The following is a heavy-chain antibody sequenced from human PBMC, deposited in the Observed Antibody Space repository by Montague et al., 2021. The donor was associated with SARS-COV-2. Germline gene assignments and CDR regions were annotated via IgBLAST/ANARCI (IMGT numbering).Heavy chain of an antibody. J-gene: IGHJ4*02. V-gene: IGHV3-30-3*01. D-gene: IGHD6-13*01. Sequence: SLRLSCAASGFTFSSYAMHWVRQAPGKGLEWVAVIPYDGSNKYYADSVKGRFTISRDNPKNTLYLQMNSLRAEDTAVYYCARVSAGLYSTPSDYWGQGTLVTVSS. CDR3: ARVSAGLYSTPSDY. CDR1: GFTFSSYA. CDR2: IPYDGSNK.